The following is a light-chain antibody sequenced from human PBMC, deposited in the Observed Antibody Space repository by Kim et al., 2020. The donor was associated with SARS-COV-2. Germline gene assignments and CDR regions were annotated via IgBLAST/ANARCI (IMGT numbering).Light chain of an antibody. Sequence: SYELTQPPSVSVAPGKTATISCGGNNIGSKRVHWYQQKPGQAPVVVIFYDNDRPSGIPERFSGSNSGSTATLTISRVEAGDEADYYCQVWDTTSNHGGVF. V-gene: IGLV3-21*04. CDR2: YDN. J-gene: IGLJ2*01. CDR1: NIGSKR. CDR3: QVWDTTSNHGGV.